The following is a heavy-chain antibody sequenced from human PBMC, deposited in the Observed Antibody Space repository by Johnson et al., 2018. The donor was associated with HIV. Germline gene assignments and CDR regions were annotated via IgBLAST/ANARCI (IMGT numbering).Heavy chain of an antibody. V-gene: IGHV3-11*04. Sequence: DSVKGRFSISRDNAKNSLYLQMNSLRAEDTAVYYCARDRGYWDAFDIWGQGTMVTVSS. CDR3: ARDRGYWDAFDI. D-gene: IGHD3-22*01. J-gene: IGHJ3*02.